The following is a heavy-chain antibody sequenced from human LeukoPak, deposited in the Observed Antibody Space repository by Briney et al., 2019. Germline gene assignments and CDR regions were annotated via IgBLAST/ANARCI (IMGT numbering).Heavy chain of an antibody. D-gene: IGHD3-3*01. Sequence: SETLSLTCTVSGGSISSYYWSWIRQPPGKGLEWIGEINHSGSTNYNPSLKSRVTISVDTSKNQFSLKLSSVTAADTAVYYCASYYDFWSGSSYGMDVWGQGTTVTVSS. CDR3: ASYYDFWSGSSYGMDV. CDR2: INHSGST. CDR1: GGSISSYY. J-gene: IGHJ6*02. V-gene: IGHV4-34*01.